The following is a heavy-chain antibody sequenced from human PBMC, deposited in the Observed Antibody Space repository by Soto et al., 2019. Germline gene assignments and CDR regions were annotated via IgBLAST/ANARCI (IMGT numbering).Heavy chain of an antibody. Sequence: SETLSLTCTVSGGSISSYYWSWIRQPPGKGLEWIGYIYYSGSTNYNPSLKSRVTISVDTSKNQFSLKLSSVTAADTAVYYCARDTSYXGSYEGALYYYYYGMDVWGQGTTVTVSS. V-gene: IGHV4-59*01. CDR3: ARDTSYXGSYEGALYYYYYGMDV. J-gene: IGHJ6*02. CDR2: IYYSGST. D-gene: IGHD1-26*01. CDR1: GGSISSYY.